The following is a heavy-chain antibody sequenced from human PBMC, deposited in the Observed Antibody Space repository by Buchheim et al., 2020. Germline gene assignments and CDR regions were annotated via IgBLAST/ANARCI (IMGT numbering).Heavy chain of an antibody. CDR1: GFTVSSNY. D-gene: IGHD6-13*01. V-gene: IGHV3-53*02. J-gene: IGHJ6*02. Sequence: EVQLVETGGGLIQPGGSLRLSCAASGFTVSSNYMSWVRQAPGKGLEWVSVIYSGGSTYYADSVKGRFTISRDNSKNTLYLQMNSLRAEDTAVYYCARARPSTAAGEENYYYYYGMDIWGQGTT. CDR2: IYSGGST. CDR3: ARARPSTAAGEENYYYYYGMDI.